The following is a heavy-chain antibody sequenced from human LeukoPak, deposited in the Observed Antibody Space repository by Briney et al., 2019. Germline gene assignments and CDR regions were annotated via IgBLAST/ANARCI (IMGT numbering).Heavy chain of an antibody. V-gene: IGHV4-34*01. D-gene: IGHD3-22*01. CDR2: INHSGST. CDR3: ASLGYYYDSSGYPRDPFDY. CDR1: GGSFSGYY. Sequence: SETLSLTCAVYGGSFSGYYWSWIRQPPGKGLEWVGEINHSGSTYYNPSLKSRVTISVDTSKNQFSLKLSSVTAADTAVYYCASLGYYYDSSGYPRDPFDYWGQGTLVTVSS. J-gene: IGHJ4*02.